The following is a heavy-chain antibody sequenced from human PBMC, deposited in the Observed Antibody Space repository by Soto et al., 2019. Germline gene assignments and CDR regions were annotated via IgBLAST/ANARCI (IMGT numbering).Heavy chain of an antibody. CDR2: ISNSGST. V-gene: IGHV4-59*01. J-gene: IGHJ4*02. CDR3: ARGREWNDLNY. D-gene: IGHD1-1*01. CDR1: GGSTSSYH. Sequence: QVQLQESGPGLVKPSETLSLTCTVSGGSTSSYHWTWIRQPPGKGLESIGYISNSGSTNYNPSLRSRVTISVDTSKNQFSLNLSSVTAADTAVYYCARGREWNDLNYWGQGTLVTVSS.